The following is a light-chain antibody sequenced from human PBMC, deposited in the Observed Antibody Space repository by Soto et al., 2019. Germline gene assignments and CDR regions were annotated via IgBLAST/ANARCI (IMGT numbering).Light chain of an antibody. J-gene: IGLJ2*01. CDR2: EVR. Sequence: QSALTQPASVSGSPGQSITISCTGTGSDVGGSNYVSWYQQHPGKAPILMIYEVRDRPSGVSNRCAGAKYGNTASLTISGLQAEDEADYYCTSYTSSRTLVFGGGTKLTVL. CDR1: GSDVGGSNY. CDR3: TSYTSSRTLV. V-gene: IGLV2-14*01.